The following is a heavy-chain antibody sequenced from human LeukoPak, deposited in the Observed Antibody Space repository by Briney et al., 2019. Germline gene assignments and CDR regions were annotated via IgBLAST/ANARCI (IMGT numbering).Heavy chain of an antibody. V-gene: IGHV3-21*01. CDR1: GFTFSDYN. D-gene: IGHD3-10*01. CDR2: ISGGSIYI. CDR3: ARERDSYNSYNWFDP. Sequence: GGSLRLSCAASGFTFSDYNMNWVRQAPGKGLEWVSSISGGSIYIHYADSVKGRFTISRDNAKNSLYLQMNSLRAEDTAVYYCARERDSYNSYNWFDPWGQGTLVTVSS. J-gene: IGHJ5*02.